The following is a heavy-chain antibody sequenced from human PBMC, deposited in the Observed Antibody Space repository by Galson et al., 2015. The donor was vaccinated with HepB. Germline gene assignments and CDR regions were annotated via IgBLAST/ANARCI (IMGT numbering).Heavy chain of an antibody. CDR1: GFTFSSYA. J-gene: IGHJ4*02. Sequence: SLRLSCAASGFTFSSYAMSWVRQAPGKGLEWVSAISGSGGSTYYADSVKGRFTISRDNSKNTLYLQMNSLRAEDTAVYYCAKDEISGGWYLGSNDYWGQGTLVTVSS. CDR3: AKDEISGGWYLGSNDY. CDR2: ISGSGGST. V-gene: IGHV3-23*01. D-gene: IGHD6-19*01.